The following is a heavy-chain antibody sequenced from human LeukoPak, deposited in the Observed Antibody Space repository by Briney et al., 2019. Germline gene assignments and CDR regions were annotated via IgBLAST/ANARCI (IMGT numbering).Heavy chain of an antibody. CDR3: ARDFPWSGYYTPPALDY. D-gene: IGHD3-3*01. V-gene: IGHV3-7*01. CDR1: GFTFSGYW. J-gene: IGHJ4*02. Sequence: GGSLRLSCAASGFTFSGYWMSWVRQAPGKGLEWVANIKQDGSEKYYVDSVKGRFTISRDNAKNSLYLQMNSLRAEDTAVYYCARDFPWSGYYTPPALDYWGQGTLVTVSS. CDR2: IKQDGSEK.